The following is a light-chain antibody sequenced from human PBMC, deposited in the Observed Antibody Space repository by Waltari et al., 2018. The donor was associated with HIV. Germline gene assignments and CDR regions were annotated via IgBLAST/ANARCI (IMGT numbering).Light chain of an antibody. J-gene: IGLJ1*01. Sequence: QSALTQPASVSGSPGQSITSPCTGTSSDVGSCHLVAWYQHHPGKAPKLMIYEVTKRPSGISDRFSGSKSGNTASLTISGHQAEDEADYYCCSYARSSTFYVFGTGTKVTVL. CDR1: SSDVGSCHL. CDR3: CSYARSSTFYV. V-gene: IGLV2-23*02. CDR2: EVT.